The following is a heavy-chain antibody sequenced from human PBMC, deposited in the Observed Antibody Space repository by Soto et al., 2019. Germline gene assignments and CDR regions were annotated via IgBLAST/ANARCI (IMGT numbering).Heavy chain of an antibody. CDR3: ARTHPRLHHFAF. CDR2: IYYSRST. J-gene: IGHJ4*02. Sequence: SETLSLTYTVSGGSISSYYWSWIRQPPGKGLEWIGYIYYSRSTNYNPSLKSRVTISVDTSKNQFSLKLSSVTAADTAVYYCARTHPRLHHFAFRSQRSLVIVSS. V-gene: IGHV4-59*01. CDR1: GGSISSYY.